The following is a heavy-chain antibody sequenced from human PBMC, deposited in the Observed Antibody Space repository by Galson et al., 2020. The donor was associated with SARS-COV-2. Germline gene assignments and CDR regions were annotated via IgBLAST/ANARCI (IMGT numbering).Heavy chain of an antibody. CDR3: ARGGGGGTWFDP. D-gene: IGHD3-3*01. CDR2: IYNSGST. Sequence: ETSETLSLTCTVSGGSISSYYWSWIRQPAGKGLEWIGRIYNSGSTNYNHSLQSRVTMSVDTSKNQFSLKLSSVTAADTAVYYCARGGGGGTWFDPWGQGTLVTVSS. V-gene: IGHV4-4*07. J-gene: IGHJ5*02. CDR1: GGSISSYY.